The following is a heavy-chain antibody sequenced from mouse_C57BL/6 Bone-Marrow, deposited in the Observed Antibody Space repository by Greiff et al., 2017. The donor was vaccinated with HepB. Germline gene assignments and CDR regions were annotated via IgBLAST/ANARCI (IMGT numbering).Heavy chain of an antibody. D-gene: IGHD1-1*01. V-gene: IGHV1-55*01. CDR2: IYPGSGST. Sequence: QVQLQQPGAELVKPGASVKMSCKASGYTFTSYWITWVKQRPGQGLEWIGDIYPGSGSTNYHEKFKSKATLTVDTSSSTAYMQLSILTSEDSAVYDCHYYGSRYWYFDVWGTGTTVTVSS. J-gene: IGHJ1*03. CDR1: GYTFTSYW. CDR3: HYYGSRYWYFDV.